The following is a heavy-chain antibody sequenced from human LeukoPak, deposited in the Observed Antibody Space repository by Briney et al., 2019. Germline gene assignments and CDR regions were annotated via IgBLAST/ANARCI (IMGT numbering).Heavy chain of an antibody. CDR1: GGSISSGGYY. CDR3: ARDPGGSPGWFDP. J-gene: IGHJ5*02. CDR2: IYHSGST. Sequence: PSETLSLTCTVSGGSISSGGYYWSWIRQHPGKGLEWIGYIYHSGSTYYNPSLKSRVTISVDRSKNQFSLKLSSVTAADTAVYYCARDPGGSPGWFDPWGQGTLVTVSS. V-gene: IGHV4-30-2*01.